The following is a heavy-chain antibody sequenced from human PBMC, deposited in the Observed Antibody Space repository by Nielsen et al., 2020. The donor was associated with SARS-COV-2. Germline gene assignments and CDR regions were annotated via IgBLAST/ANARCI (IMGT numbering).Heavy chain of an antibody. Sequence: SETLSLTCTASGGSISSSSYYWGWIRQPPGKGLEWIGSIYYSGSTYYNPSLKSRVTISVDTSKNQFSLKLSSVTAADTAVYYCARRRNWNDVPFDYWGQGTLVTVSS. V-gene: IGHV4-39*01. CDR3: ARRRNWNDVPFDY. CDR1: GGSISSSSYY. D-gene: IGHD1-1*01. CDR2: IYYSGST. J-gene: IGHJ4*02.